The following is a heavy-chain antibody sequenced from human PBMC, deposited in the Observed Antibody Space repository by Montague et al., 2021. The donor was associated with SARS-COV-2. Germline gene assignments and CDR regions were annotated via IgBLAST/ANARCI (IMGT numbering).Heavy chain of an antibody. CDR1: GGSISSGGYY. V-gene: IGHV4-31*03. J-gene: IGHJ3*02. CDR3: ARVQGITMIVVVIGAFDI. D-gene: IGHD3-22*01. Sequence: TLSLTCTVSGGSISSGGYYWSWIRQHPGKGLEWFGYIYYSGSTXYNPSLKSRVTISVDTSKNQFSLKLSSVTAADTAVYYCARVQGITMIVVVIGAFDIWGQGTMVTVSS. CDR2: IYYSGST.